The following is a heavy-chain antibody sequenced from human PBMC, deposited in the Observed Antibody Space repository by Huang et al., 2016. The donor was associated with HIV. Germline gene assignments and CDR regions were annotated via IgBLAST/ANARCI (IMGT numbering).Heavy chain of an antibody. J-gene: IGHJ4*02. CDR1: GGTFSSFA. V-gene: IGHV1-69*13. CDR2: IIPLFGST. CDR3: ARDHPTSVTTFAPFQY. D-gene: IGHD4-17*01. Sequence: QVQLVQSGAEVKKPGSSVKVSCKASGGTFSSFAISWVRQAPGQGLEWMGGIIPLFGSTNYAQKFRGRVTITADESTSTAFMELSSLRSEDTAVYFCARDHPTSVTTFAPFQYWGQGTLVSVSS.